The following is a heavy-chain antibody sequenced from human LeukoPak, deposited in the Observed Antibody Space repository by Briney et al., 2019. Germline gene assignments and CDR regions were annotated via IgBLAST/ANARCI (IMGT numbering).Heavy chain of an antibody. CDR2: IIPIFGTA. Sequence: EASVKVSCKASGGTFSSYAISWVRQAPGQGLEWMGGIIPIFGTANYAQKFQGRVTITTDESTSTAYMELSSLRSEDTAVYYCARDGGCSSTSCFERDAFDIWGQGTMVTVSS. CDR3: ARDGGCSSTSCFERDAFDI. CDR1: GGTFSSYA. J-gene: IGHJ3*02. V-gene: IGHV1-69*05. D-gene: IGHD2-2*01.